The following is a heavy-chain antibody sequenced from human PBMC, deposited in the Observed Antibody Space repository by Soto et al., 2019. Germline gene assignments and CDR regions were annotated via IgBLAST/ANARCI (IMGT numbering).Heavy chain of an antibody. CDR3: ARSDGSGNYHEYLLRF. CDR1: GASMSSSAHY. D-gene: IGHD3-10*01. CDR2: IPYLGDT. V-gene: IGHV4-31*03. J-gene: IGHJ4*02. Sequence: QVQLQESGPGLVRPSQTLSLTCTVSGASMSSSAHYWSWVRQHPGKGLEWIGYIPYLGDTYYNPRLRSRVTISADMSKNQFSLELSSVTAADTAVYYCARSDGSGNYHEYLLRFWGQGTLVTVSS.